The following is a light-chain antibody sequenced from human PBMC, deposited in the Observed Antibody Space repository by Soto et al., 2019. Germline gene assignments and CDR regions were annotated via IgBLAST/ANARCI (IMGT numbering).Light chain of an antibody. CDR1: QGISNF. CDR3: QQLESYPST. J-gene: IGKJ4*01. CDR2: AAS. Sequence: IQLTQSPSSLFASVGDRVTITCRPRQGISNFLAWYKQNTGKAPKLLIYAASTLQSGVPSRFSGSGSGTDFTLTISSLQPEDFATYYCQQLESYPSTFGGGTKMDIK. V-gene: IGKV1-9*01.